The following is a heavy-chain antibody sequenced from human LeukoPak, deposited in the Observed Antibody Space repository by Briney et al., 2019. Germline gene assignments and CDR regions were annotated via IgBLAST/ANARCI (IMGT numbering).Heavy chain of an antibody. V-gene: IGHV4-30-2*01. CDR2: ICHSGNS. CDR3: ARELWFVNAPGSWFDP. D-gene: IGHD3-10*01. CDR1: GDSISSGDYS. Sequence: PSGTLSLTCAVSGDSISSGDYSWSWIRQPSGECLESNRYICHSGNSYDKPSLKSRVTISVDKSKHQFSLRLTFVTAADTAVYYCARELWFVNAPGSWFDPWDQGTLVTVSS. J-gene: IGHJ5*02.